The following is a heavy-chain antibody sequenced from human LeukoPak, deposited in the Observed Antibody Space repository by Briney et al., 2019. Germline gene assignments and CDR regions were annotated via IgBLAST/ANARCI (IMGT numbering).Heavy chain of an antibody. CDR3: ATLAVAGESGFDY. V-gene: IGHV1-2*06. CDR2: INPNSGGT. Sequence: ASVKVSCKASRYTFTGYYMHWVRQAPGQGLEWMGRINPNSGGTNYAQKFQGRVTMTRDTSISTAYMELSRLRSDDTAVYYCATLAVAGESGFDYWGQGTLVTVSS. J-gene: IGHJ4*02. D-gene: IGHD6-19*01. CDR1: RYTFTGYY.